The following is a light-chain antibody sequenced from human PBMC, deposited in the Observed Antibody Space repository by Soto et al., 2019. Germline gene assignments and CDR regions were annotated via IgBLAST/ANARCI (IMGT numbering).Light chain of an antibody. Sequence: DLVMTQSPSSLSASVGDRVTITCRASQGISNYLAWYQQKPGKVPKLLIYAASTLQSGVPSRFSGSGSGTDFTLTISSLQPEDVATYYCQKYNSAAWTFGQGTKVDIK. CDR1: QGISNY. V-gene: IGKV1-27*01. CDR3: QKYNSAAWT. CDR2: AAS. J-gene: IGKJ1*01.